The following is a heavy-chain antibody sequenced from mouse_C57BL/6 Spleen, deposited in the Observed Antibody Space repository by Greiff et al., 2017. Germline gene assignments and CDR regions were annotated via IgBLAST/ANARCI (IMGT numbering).Heavy chain of an antibody. V-gene: IGHV1-52*01. Sequence: VQLQQPGAELVRPGSSVKLSCKASGYTFTSYWMHWVKQRPIQGLEWIGNIDPSDSETHYNQKFKDKATLTVDKSSSTAYMQLSSLTSEDSAVYYCARVYYGSSYLAGFAYWGQGTLVTVSA. CDR2: IDPSDSET. J-gene: IGHJ3*01. CDR3: ARVYYGSSYLAGFAY. D-gene: IGHD1-1*01. CDR1: GYTFTSYW.